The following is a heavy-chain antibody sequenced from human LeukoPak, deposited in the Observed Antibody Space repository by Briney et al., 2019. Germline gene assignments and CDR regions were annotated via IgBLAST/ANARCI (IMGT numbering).Heavy chain of an antibody. CDR3: ARGGNPLYGLDC. Sequence: ASVRVSCEASGYTFTSYYMHWVRQAPGQGLEWMGIINPSGGSTSYVQKFQGRVTMTRDTSTSTVYMELSSLRSEDTAVYYCARGGNPLYGLDCWGQGTLVTVSS. CDR2: INPSGGST. D-gene: IGHD1-14*01. J-gene: IGHJ4*02. CDR1: GYTFTSYY. V-gene: IGHV1-46*01.